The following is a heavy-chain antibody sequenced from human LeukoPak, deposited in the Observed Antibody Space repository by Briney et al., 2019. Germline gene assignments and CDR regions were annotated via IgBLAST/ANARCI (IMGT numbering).Heavy chain of an antibody. D-gene: IGHD3-22*01. CDR2: ISAYNGNT. CDR3: ARPLYYDSSGCFSH. J-gene: IGHJ4*02. CDR1: GYTFTSYG. V-gene: IGHV1-18*01. Sequence: ASVKVSCKASGYTFTSYGISWVRQAPGQGLEWMGWISAYNGNTNYAQKLQGRVTMTTDTSTSTAYMELRSLRSDDTAAYYCARPLYYDSSGCFSHWGQGTLVTVSS.